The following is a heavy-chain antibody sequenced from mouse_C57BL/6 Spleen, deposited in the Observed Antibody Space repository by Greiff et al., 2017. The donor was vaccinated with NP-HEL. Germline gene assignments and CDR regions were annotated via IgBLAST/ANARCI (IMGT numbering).Heavy chain of an antibody. J-gene: IGHJ2*01. CDR3: ARGGDGYYGY. V-gene: IGHV1-50*01. Sequence: QVQLQQPGAELVKPGASVKLSCKASGYTFTSYWMQWVKQRPGQGLEWIGEIDPSDSYTNYNQKFKGKATLTVDTSSSTAYMQLSSLTSEDSAVYYCARGGDGYYGYWGQGTTLTVSS. CDR2: IDPSDSYT. D-gene: IGHD2-3*01. CDR1: GYTFTSYW.